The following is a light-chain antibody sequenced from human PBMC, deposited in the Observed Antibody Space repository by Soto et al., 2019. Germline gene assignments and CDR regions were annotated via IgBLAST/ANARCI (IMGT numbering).Light chain of an antibody. CDR1: QSLLHSSGYNY. V-gene: IGKV1-33*01. Sequence: MTQSPLSLSVTPGEPASISCWSTQSLLHSSGYNYLNWYQQKPGRAPKLLIYDASNLEAGVPSRFRGSGSGTDFTFTISRLQPEDIATYYCQQYENLPPFGQGTRLEIK. CDR2: DAS. CDR3: QQYENLPP. J-gene: IGKJ5*01.